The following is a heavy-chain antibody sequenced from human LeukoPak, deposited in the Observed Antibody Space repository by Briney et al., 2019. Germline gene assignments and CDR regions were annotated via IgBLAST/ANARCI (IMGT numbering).Heavy chain of an antibody. V-gene: IGHV4-61*08. CDR1: GGAISSGAYY. Sequence: SQTLSLTCTVSGGAISSGAYYWSWIRQPPGKGLEWIGYVYYSGSTNYNPSLKSRVTISVDTSKTQFSLRLSSVTAADTAVYYCARSNYVWGSYRPRQSDAFDIWGQGTMVTVSS. D-gene: IGHD3-16*02. J-gene: IGHJ3*02. CDR2: VYYSGST. CDR3: ARSNYVWGSYRPRQSDAFDI.